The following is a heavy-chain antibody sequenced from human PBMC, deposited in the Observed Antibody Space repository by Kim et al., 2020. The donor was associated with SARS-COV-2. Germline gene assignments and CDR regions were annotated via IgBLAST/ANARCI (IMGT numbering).Heavy chain of an antibody. Sequence: GGSLRLSCEASGFTFGDYAMHWVRQAPGKGLEWVSGISWNSGNIGYADSVKGRFTISRDNAKNSLYLQMNSLRPEDTALYYCAKDLAKHIVVVTAKSVGFDYWGQGTLVTVSS. J-gene: IGHJ4*02. CDR3: AKDLAKHIVVVTAKSVGFDY. CDR1: GFTFGDYA. V-gene: IGHV3-9*01. D-gene: IGHD2-21*02. CDR2: ISWNSGNI.